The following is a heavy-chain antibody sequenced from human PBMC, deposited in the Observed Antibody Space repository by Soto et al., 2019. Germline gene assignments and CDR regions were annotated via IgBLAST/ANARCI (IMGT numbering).Heavy chain of an antibody. V-gene: IGHV1-18*01. J-gene: IGHJ6*02. CDR1: GYTFTRNG. CDR2: ISPNSGNT. Sequence: AASVKVSFKTSGYTFTRNGISWLRQAPGQGLEWMGWISPNSGNTKYAQKLQGRVIMTTDTSTSTAYMELRSLRSDDTAVYYCVKDRDSNSWPSRDVWGPGTTVTVSS. D-gene: IGHD3-22*01. CDR3: VKDRDSNSWPSRDV.